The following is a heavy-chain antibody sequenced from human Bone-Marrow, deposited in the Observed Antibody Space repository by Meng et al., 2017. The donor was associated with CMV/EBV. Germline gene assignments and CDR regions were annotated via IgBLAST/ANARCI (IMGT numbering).Heavy chain of an antibody. V-gene: IGHV4-34*01. J-gene: IGHJ4*02. CDR3: ARGRRAYCSSTSCPSLDY. CDR1: GGSISSYY. Sequence: SETLSLTCTVSGGSISSYYWSWIRQPPGKGLEWIGEINHSGSTNYNPSLKSRVTISVDTSKNQFSLKLSSVTAADTAVYYCARGRRAYCSSTSCPSLDYWGQGTLVTVSS. D-gene: IGHD2-2*01. CDR2: INHSGST.